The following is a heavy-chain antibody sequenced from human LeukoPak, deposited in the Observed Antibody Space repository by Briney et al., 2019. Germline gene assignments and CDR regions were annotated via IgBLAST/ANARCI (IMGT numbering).Heavy chain of an antibody. CDR1: GFTFSSYA. CDR3: AKATGSAIFGVVIAY. V-gene: IGHV3-23*01. CDR2: ICGGGSNK. D-gene: IGHD3-3*01. Sequence: GGSLRLSCAATGFTFSSYAMSWVRQAPGKGLEWVSAICGGGSNKYYADSVKGRFTISRDNSKNTLYLQMNSLRAEDTAVYYWAKATGSAIFGVVIAYWGQGTLVTV. J-gene: IGHJ4*02.